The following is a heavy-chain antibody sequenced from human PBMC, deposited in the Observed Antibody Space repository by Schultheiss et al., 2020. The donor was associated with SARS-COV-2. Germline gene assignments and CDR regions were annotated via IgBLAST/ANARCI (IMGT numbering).Heavy chain of an antibody. Sequence: GGSLRLSCAASGFTFSSYAMSWVRQAPGKGLEWVSRINSDGSSTSYADSVKGRFTISRDNSKNTLYLQMNSLRAEDTAVYYCARGEYYDSSGLGYWGQGTLVTVSS. V-gene: IGHV3-74*01. CDR3: ARGEYYDSSGLGY. J-gene: IGHJ4*02. CDR1: GFTFSSYA. CDR2: INSDGSST. D-gene: IGHD3-22*01.